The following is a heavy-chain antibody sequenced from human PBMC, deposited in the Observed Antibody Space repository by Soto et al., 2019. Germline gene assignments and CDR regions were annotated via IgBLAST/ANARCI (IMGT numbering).Heavy chain of an antibody. Sequence: SETMSLTSAVYDGSFSGYYLSWIRQPPGKGLEWIGEINHSGSTNYNPSLKSRVTISVDTSKNQFSLKLSSVTAADTAVYYCARGHIRGGAPYDILNGYYPDTPNYYMDVWGKGTTVTVSS. CDR2: INHSGST. CDR3: ARGHIRGGAPYDILNGYYPDTPNYYMDV. V-gene: IGHV4-34*01. J-gene: IGHJ6*03. CDR1: DGSFSGYY. D-gene: IGHD3-9*01.